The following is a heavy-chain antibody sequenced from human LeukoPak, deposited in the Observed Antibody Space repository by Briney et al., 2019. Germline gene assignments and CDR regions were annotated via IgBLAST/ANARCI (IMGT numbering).Heavy chain of an antibody. CDR2: IIYSGGAT. V-gene: IGHV3-23*01. Sequence: GGSLRLSCAASGFTFSRSAMTWVRQGPGTGLEFVASIIYSGGATYYADSVKGRFTISRDNSKNTMYLQMNSLRAEDTALYYCAKDGLYYDGSEHVYYFDSWGQGTLVTVSS. D-gene: IGHD3-22*01. J-gene: IGHJ4*02. CDR3: AKDGLYYDGSEHVYYFDS. CDR1: GFTFSRSA.